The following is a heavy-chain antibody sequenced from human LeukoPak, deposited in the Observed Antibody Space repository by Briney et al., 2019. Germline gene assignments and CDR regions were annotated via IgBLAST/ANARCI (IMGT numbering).Heavy chain of an antibody. CDR2: IYHSGST. CDR1: GRSFSGYY. CDR3: ARGGVGATFDY. J-gene: IGHJ4*02. D-gene: IGHD1-26*01. V-gene: IGHV4-34*01. Sequence: SETLSLTCAVYGRSFSGYYWSWIRQPPGKGLEWIGYIYHSGSTYYNPSLKSRVTISVDRSKNQFSLKLSSVTAADTAVYYCARGGVGATFDYWGQGTLVTVSS.